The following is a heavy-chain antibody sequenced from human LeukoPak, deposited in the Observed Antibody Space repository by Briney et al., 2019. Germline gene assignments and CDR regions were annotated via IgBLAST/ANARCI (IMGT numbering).Heavy chain of an antibody. CDR2: IWYDGSNK. D-gene: IGHD3-10*01. CDR1: GFTFSSYG. CDR3: ARDSYYYGSGRRTNWFDP. J-gene: IGHJ5*02. V-gene: IGHV3-33*01. Sequence: PGGPLRLSCAASGFTFSSYGMHWVRQAPGKGLEWVAVIWYDGSNKYYADSVKGRFTISRDNSKNTLYLQMNSLRAEDTAVYYCARDSYYYGSGRRTNWFDPWGQGTLVTVSS.